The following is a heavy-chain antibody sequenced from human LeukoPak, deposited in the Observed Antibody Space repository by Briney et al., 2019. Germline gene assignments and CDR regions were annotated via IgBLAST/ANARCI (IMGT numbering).Heavy chain of an antibody. Sequence: GESLKISRKGSGYIFTNYLIGWVRQMPGEGLELMGIIYPGDSDTRYSPSFQGQVTISADKSISTAYLQWSSLKASDTAMYYCARSPDSGTTYAMDVWGQGTTVTVSS. CDR1: GYIFTNYL. CDR2: IYPGDSDT. CDR3: ARSPDSGTTYAMDV. V-gene: IGHV5-51*01. D-gene: IGHD1-1*01. J-gene: IGHJ6*02.